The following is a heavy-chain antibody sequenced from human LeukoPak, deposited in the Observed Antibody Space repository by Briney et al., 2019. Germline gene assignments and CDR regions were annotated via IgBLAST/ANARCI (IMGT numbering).Heavy chain of an antibody. V-gene: IGHV4-39*07. CDR3: ARGTRPGIAVAFYFDY. Sequence: SETLSLTCTVSGGSISSSSYYWGWIRQPPGKGLEWIGSIYYSGSTYYNPSLKSRVTISVDTSKNQFSLKLSSVTAADTAVYYCARGTRPGIAVAFYFDYWGQGTLVTVSS. CDR1: GGSISSSSYY. CDR2: IYYSGST. J-gene: IGHJ4*02. D-gene: IGHD6-19*01.